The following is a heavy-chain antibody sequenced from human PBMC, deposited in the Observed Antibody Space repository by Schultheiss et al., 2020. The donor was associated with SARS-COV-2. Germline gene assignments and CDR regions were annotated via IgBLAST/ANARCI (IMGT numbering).Heavy chain of an antibody. CDR2: INHSGST. CDR1: GGSFSGYY. CDR3: ARDYYYDSSGYYYFDY. Sequence: SQTLSLTCAVYGGSFSGYYWSWIRQPPGKGLEWSGEINHSGSTNYNPSLKSRVTISVDTSKNQFSLKLSSVTAADTAVYYCARDYYYDSSGYYYFDYWGQGTLVTVSS. J-gene: IGHJ4*02. V-gene: IGHV4-34*01. D-gene: IGHD3-22*01.